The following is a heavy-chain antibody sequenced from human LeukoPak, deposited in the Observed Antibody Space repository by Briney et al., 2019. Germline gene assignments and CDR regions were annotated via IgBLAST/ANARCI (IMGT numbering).Heavy chain of an antibody. Sequence: GGSLRLSCAASGFTFSSYAMSWVRQSPGKGLEWVSAISGSGGSTYYADSVKGRFTISRDNSKNTLYLQMNSLRAEDTAVYYCAKNIGLLEWLSDYWGQGTLVTVSS. J-gene: IGHJ4*02. V-gene: IGHV3-23*01. D-gene: IGHD3-3*01. CDR2: ISGSGGST. CDR3: AKNIGLLEWLSDY. CDR1: GFTFSSYA.